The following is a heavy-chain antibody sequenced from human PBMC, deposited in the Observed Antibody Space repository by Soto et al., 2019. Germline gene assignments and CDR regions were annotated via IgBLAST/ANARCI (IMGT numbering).Heavy chain of an antibody. V-gene: IGHV1-8*01. CDR1: GYSFTNND. Sequence: ASVKGSWKASGYSFTNNDVSWGRQATGQGLYWLGWTNPGSGDTGYAQKFQGRVTMTRDLSIATAYMELSSLRSDDTAIYYCARMATFGSLNWFDPWGQGTLVTVSS. J-gene: IGHJ5*02. CDR3: ARMATFGSLNWFDP. D-gene: IGHD3-16*01. CDR2: TNPGSGDT.